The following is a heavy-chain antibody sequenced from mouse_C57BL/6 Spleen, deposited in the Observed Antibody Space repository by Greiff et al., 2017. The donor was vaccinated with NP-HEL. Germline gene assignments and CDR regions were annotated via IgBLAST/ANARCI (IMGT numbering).Heavy chain of an antibody. Sequence: QVQLQQPGAELVRPGSSVKLSCKASGYTFTSYWMDWVKQRPGQGLEWIGNIYPSDSETHYNQKFKDKATLTVDKSSSTAYMQLSSLTSEDSAVYYCARGGITTVPYYFDYWGQGTTLTVSS. CDR2: IYPSDSET. D-gene: IGHD1-1*01. CDR1: GYTFTSYW. CDR3: ARGGITTVPYYFDY. J-gene: IGHJ2*01. V-gene: IGHV1-61*01.